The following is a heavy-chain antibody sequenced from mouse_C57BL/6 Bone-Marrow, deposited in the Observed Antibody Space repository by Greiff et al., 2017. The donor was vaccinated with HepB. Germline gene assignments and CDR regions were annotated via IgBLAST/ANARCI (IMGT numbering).Heavy chain of an antibody. J-gene: IGHJ3*01. CDR1: GYTFTSYW. D-gene: IGHD2-1*01. Sequence: QVQLKQPGAELVMPGASVKLSCKASGYTFTSYWMHWVKQRPGQGLEWIGEIDPSDSYTNYNQKFKGKSTLTVDKSSSTAYMQLSSLTSEDSAVYYCARTLYYGNYALFAYWGQGTLVTVSA. CDR2: IDPSDSYT. CDR3: ARTLYYGNYALFAY. V-gene: IGHV1-69*01.